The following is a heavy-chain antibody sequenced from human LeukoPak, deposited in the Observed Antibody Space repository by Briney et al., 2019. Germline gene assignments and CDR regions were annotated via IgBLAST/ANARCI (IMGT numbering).Heavy chain of an antibody. J-gene: IGHJ4*02. CDR3: THYTVTTSFDY. CDR2: IKSKTDGGTT. V-gene: IGHV3-15*07. CDR1: GFTVSNAR. D-gene: IGHD4-11*01. Sequence: GGSLRLSCAASGFTVSNARMNWVRQGPGKWLEWVGRIKSKTDGGTTDYAAPVKGRFTISRDDSKNTLFLQMNSLKTEDTAVYYCTHYTVTTSFDYWGQGTLVTVSS.